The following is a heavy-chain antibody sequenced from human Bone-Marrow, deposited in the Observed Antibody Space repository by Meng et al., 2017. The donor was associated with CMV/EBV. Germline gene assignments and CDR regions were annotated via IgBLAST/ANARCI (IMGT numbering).Heavy chain of an antibody. CDR3: AREDWSYYDFWSGYSGLDAFDI. CDR2: ISAYNGNT. CDR1: GYTFTSYG. D-gene: IGHD3-3*01. Sequence: ASVKVSCKASGYTFTSYGISWVRQAPGQGLEWMGWISAYNGNTNYAQKLQSRVTTTTDTSTSTAYMELRSLRSDDTAVYYCAREDWSYYDFWSGYSGLDAFDIWGQGTMVTVSS. J-gene: IGHJ3*02. V-gene: IGHV1-18*01.